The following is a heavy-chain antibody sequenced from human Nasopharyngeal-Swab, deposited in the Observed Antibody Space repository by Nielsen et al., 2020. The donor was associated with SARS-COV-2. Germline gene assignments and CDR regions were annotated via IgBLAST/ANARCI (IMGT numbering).Heavy chain of an antibody. CDR1: GFTFSDYY. V-gene: IGHV3-11*04. CDR3: ARDSLPWPVPEYFQH. J-gene: IGHJ1*01. CDR2: ISSSGSTI. Sequence: GESPKISCAASGFTFSDYYMSWIRQAPGKGLEWVSYISSSGSTIYYADSVKGRFTISRDNAKNSLYLQMNSLRAEDTAVYYCARDSLPWPVPEYFQHWGQGTLVTVSS. D-gene: IGHD6-19*01.